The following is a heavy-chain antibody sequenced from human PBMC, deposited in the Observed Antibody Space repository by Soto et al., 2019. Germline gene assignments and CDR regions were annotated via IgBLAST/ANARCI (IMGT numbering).Heavy chain of an antibody. CDR3: AKSRGGTANGLDV. CDR2: ISWKSASI. Sequence: EVKLVESGGDLVQPGRSLRLSCAASGFSFGDYAMHWVRQAPGKGLEWVSGISWKSASIGYADSVKGRFTISRDNAKNSLYLQMTSLSAEDTALYYCAKSRGGTANGLDVWGQGTTFTVSS. J-gene: IGHJ6*02. V-gene: IGHV3-9*01. D-gene: IGHD2-21*02. CDR1: GFSFGDYA.